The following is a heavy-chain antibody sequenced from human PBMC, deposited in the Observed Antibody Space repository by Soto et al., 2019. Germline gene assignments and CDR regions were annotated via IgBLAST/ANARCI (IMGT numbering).Heavy chain of an antibody. D-gene: IGHD3-22*01. J-gene: IGHJ4*02. CDR2: ISSSSSYI. Sequence: EVQLVESGGGLVKPGGSLRLSCAASGFTFSSYSMNWVRQAPGKGLEWVSSISSSSSYIYYADSVKGRFTISRDNAKNALYLQMNSLRAEDTAVDYCARDRTESTYYYDSSGYYALDYWGQGTLVTVAS. V-gene: IGHV3-21*01. CDR3: ARDRTESTYYYDSSGYYALDY. CDR1: GFTFSSYS.